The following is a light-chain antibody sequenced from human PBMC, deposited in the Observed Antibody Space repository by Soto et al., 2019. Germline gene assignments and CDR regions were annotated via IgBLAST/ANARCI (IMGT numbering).Light chain of an antibody. J-gene: IGLJ3*02. CDR3: VLYMGSGIWV. CDR2: STN. V-gene: IGLV8-61*01. CDR1: SGSVSTSYY. Sequence: QAVVTQEPSFSVSPGRTVTLTCGLSSGSVSTSYYPSWYQQTPGQAPRTLIYSTNTRSSGVPDRFSGSILGNKAALTITGAQADDDGDFYCVLYMGSGIWVFGGGTKLTVL.